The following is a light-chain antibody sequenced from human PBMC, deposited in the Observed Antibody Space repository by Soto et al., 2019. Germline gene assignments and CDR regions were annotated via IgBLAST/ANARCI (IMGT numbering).Light chain of an antibody. CDR3: MAALT. CDR2: LGS. V-gene: IGKV2-28*01. CDR1: QSLLNNFGYSH. J-gene: IGKJ4*01. Sequence: EIVMTQSPLSLPVTPGEPASISCRSSQSLLNNFGYSHLDWYLQKPGQSPQLLIYLGSNRASGVPDRFSGSGSGTDFTLKISRVEAEDVGVYYCMAALTFGGGTKVEIK.